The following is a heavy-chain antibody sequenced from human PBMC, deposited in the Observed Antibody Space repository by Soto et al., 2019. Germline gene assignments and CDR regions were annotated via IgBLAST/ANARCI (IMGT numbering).Heavy chain of an antibody. CDR3: SRDYYYGSGHWY. J-gene: IGHJ4*02. CDR2: ISAYNGNT. Sequence: ASEKVSCKASGYTFTSYGISWVRQAPGQGLEWMGWISAYNGNTNYAQKLQGRVTMTTDTTTSTAQMELRSLRSEDTAVYYFSRDYYYGSGHWYCGQLSLVLVSS. V-gene: IGHV1-18*01. D-gene: IGHD3-10*01. CDR1: GYTFTSYG.